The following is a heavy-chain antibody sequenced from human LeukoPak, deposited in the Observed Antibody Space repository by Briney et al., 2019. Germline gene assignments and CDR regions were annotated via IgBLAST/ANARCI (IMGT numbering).Heavy chain of an antibody. Sequence: SVKVSCKASGGTFSSYAISWVRQAPGQGFEWMGGIIPIFGTANYAQKFQGRVTITADESTSTAYMELSSLRSEDTAVYYCARDFRCSIAAAGTCYAFDIWGQGTMVTVSS. CDR3: ARDFRCSIAAAGTCYAFDI. D-gene: IGHD6-13*01. V-gene: IGHV1-69*13. J-gene: IGHJ3*02. CDR1: GGTFSSYA. CDR2: IIPIFGTA.